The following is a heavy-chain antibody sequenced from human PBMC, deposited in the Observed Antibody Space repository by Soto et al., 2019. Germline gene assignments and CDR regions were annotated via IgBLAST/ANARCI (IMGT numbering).Heavy chain of an antibody. CDR1: GGTFSSYA. J-gene: IGHJ3*02. D-gene: IGHD2-2*02. Sequence: ASVKVSCKASGGTFSSYAISWVRQAPGQGLEWMGGIIPIFGTANYAQKFQGRVTITADESTSTAYMELSSLRSEDTAVYYCARGGTGYCSSTSCYTAFDIWGQGTMVTVS. CDR3: ARGGTGYCSSTSCYTAFDI. CDR2: IIPIFGTA. V-gene: IGHV1-69*13.